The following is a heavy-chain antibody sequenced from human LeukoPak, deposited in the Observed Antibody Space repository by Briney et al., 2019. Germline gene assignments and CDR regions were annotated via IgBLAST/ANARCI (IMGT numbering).Heavy chain of an antibody. Sequence: SQTLSLTCSVSGGSINSRNYYWTWIRQPPGKGLEWIGYIYYSGSTYFNPSLKSRLTMSLDTSKKQFSLSLTSVTAADTVVYFCARGFDYGGSPPPHDSFDIWGQGTMVTVSS. V-gene: IGHV4-30-4*08. CDR3: ARGFDYGGSPPPHDSFDI. CDR1: GGSINSRNYY. D-gene: IGHD4-23*01. J-gene: IGHJ3*02. CDR2: IYYSGST.